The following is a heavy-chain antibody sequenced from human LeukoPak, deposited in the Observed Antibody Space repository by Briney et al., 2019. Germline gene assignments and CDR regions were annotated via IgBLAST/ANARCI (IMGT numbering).Heavy chain of an antibody. Sequence: PGGSLRLSCAASGFTFSSYNMSWVRQAPGKGLEWVAVISYDGSNKYYADSVKGRFTVSRDNSKNTLYLQVNSLRVEDTAVYYCAKVRWDNSGWYYSDSWGQGTLVTVSS. J-gene: IGHJ4*02. CDR1: GFTFSSYN. CDR2: ISYDGSNK. CDR3: AKVRWDNSGWYYSDS. V-gene: IGHV3-30*18. D-gene: IGHD6-19*01.